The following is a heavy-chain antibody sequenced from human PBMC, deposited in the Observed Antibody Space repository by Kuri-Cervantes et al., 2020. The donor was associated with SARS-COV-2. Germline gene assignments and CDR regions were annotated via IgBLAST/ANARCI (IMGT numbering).Heavy chain of an antibody. CDR3: AKSVGDFWSGYPEAYYYYGMDV. J-gene: IGHJ6*02. Sequence: GESLKICCAASGFTFSSYAMSWVRQAPGKGLEWVSAISGSGGSTYYADSVKGRFTISRDNSKNTLYLQMNSLRAEDTAVYYCAKSVGDFWSGYPEAYYYYGMDVWGQGTTVTVSS. V-gene: IGHV3-23*01. CDR1: GFTFSSYA. D-gene: IGHD3-3*01. CDR2: ISGSGGST.